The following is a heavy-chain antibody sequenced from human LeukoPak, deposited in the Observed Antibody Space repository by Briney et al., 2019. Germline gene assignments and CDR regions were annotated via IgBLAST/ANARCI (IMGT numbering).Heavy chain of an antibody. V-gene: IGHV4-30-4*01. D-gene: IGHD3-3*01. Sequence: PSETLSLTCTVSGGSISSGDYYWSWIRQPPGKGLEWIGYIYYSGSTNYNPSLKSRVTISVDTSKNQFSLKLSSVTAADTAVYYCARLGAGPTYYDFWSGYSSFYFDYWGQGTLVTVSS. CDR2: IYYSGST. CDR3: ARLGAGPTYYDFWSGYSSFYFDY. CDR1: GGSISSGDYY. J-gene: IGHJ4*02.